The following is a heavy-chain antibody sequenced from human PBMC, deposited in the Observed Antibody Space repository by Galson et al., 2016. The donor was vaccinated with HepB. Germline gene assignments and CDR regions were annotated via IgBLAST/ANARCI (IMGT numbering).Heavy chain of an antibody. J-gene: IGHJ4*02. CDR2: ISPYNGDT. D-gene: IGHD2-15*01. CDR1: GYTFSNYG. Sequence: SVKVSCKGSGYTFSNYGFSWVRQAPGQGLEWMGWISPYNGDTKYAQKLQGRLTMTTDISTRTAYMELRSLRSDDTAVYYCARDDDDFISGPPRYWGQGTLVTVSP. CDR3: ARDDDDFISGPPRY. V-gene: IGHV1-18*01.